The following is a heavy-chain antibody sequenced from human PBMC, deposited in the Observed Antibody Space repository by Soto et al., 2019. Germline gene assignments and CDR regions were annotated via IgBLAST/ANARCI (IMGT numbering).Heavy chain of an antibody. J-gene: IGHJ4*02. Sequence: GGSLRLSCAASGFTFSSYAMHWVRQAPGKGLEWVAVISYDGSNKYYADSVKGRFTISRDNSKNTLYLQMNSLRAEDTAVYYCASLVVTAIKRLDYWGQGTLVTVPQ. V-gene: IGHV3-30-3*01. CDR2: ISYDGSNK. CDR3: ASLVVTAIKRLDY. CDR1: GFTFSSYA. D-gene: IGHD2-21*02.